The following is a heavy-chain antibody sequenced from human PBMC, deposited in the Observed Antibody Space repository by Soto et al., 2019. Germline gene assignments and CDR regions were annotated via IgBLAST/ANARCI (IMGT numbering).Heavy chain of an antibody. CDR2: IYYSGST. CDR3: ARQGGPDYGDRNFDY. D-gene: IGHD4-17*01. CDR1: GGSISSYY. V-gene: IGHV4-59*08. Sequence: SETLSLTCTVSGGSISSYYWSWIRQPPGKGLEWIGYIYYSGSTNYNPSLKSRVTISVDTSKNQFSLKLSSVTAADTAVYYCARQGGPDYGDRNFDYWGQGTLVTVSS. J-gene: IGHJ4*02.